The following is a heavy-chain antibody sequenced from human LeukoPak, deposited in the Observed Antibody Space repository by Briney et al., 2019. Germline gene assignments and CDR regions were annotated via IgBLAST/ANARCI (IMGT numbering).Heavy chain of an antibody. D-gene: IGHD2-2*01. Sequence: PGGSLRLSCAASGFTLSSYSMNWVRQAPGKGLGWVSSISSSSSYIYYADSVKGRFTISRDNAKNSLYLQMNSLRAEDTAVYYCAREPQLLNAFDIWGQGTMVTVSS. V-gene: IGHV3-21*01. CDR3: AREPQLLNAFDI. J-gene: IGHJ3*02. CDR2: ISSSSSYI. CDR1: GFTLSSYS.